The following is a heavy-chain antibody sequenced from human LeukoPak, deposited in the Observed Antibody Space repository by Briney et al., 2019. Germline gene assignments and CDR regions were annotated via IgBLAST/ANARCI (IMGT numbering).Heavy chain of an antibody. J-gene: IGHJ4*02. CDR2: TSNKADSYTT. V-gene: IGHV3-72*01. CDR3: TRHYFSD. Sequence: SGGSLRLSCAASEFTISDHYMDWVRQAPGKGLEWIGRTSNKADSYTTYYVASVRGRFSISRDDSKNLLYLQMNSLKAEDTAVYYCTRHYFSDWGQGTLVTVSS. D-gene: IGHD2-15*01. CDR1: EFTISDHY.